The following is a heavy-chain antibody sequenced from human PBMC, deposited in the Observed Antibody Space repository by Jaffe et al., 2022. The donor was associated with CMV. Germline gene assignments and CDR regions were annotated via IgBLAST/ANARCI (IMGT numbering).Heavy chain of an antibody. J-gene: IGHJ4*02. CDR3: ARSPKGGAYGPYY. CDR1: GGSISNSNYY. D-gene: IGHD3-10*01. CDR2: IYYTGST. V-gene: IGHV4-39*02. Sequence: QLQLQESGPGLVKPSETLSLTCTVSGGSISNSNYYWGWIRQPPGKGLEWIGSIYYTGSTYYNPSLKSRVTISVDTSKNYFSLKLSSVTAADTAVYYCARSPKGGAYGPYYWGQGTLVTVSS.